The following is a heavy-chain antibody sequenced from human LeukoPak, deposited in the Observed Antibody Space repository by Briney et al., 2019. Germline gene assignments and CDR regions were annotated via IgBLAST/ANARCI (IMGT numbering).Heavy chain of an antibody. J-gene: IGHJ6*02. CDR3: AKLGGSSYYYGMDV. D-gene: IGHD2-15*01. V-gene: IGHV3-7*03. CDR2: IKQDGSEK. Sequence: QPGGSLRLSCAASGFTFSSYWMSWVRQAPGKGLEWVANIKQDGSEKYYVDSVKGRFTISRDNAKNSLYLQMNSLRAEDTAVYYCAKLGGSSYYYGMDVWGQGTTVTVSS. CDR1: GFTFSSYW.